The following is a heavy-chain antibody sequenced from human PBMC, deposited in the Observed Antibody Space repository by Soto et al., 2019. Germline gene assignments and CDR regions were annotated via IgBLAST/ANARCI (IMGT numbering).Heavy chain of an antibody. Sequence: QLQLQESGPGLVKPSETLSLTCTVSGGSISSSSYYWGWIRQPPGKGLEWIGSIYYSGSTYYNPSLKSRVTISVDTSKNQFSLKLSSVTAADTAVYYCARKGIAAAGWDLGSYYGMDVWGQGTTVTVSS. V-gene: IGHV4-39*01. CDR2: IYYSGST. CDR1: GGSISSSSYY. D-gene: IGHD6-13*01. CDR3: ARKGIAAAGWDLGSYYGMDV. J-gene: IGHJ6*02.